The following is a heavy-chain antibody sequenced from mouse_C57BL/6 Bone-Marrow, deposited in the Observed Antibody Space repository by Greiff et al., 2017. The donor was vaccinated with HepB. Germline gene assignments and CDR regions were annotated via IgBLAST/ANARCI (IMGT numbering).Heavy chain of an antibody. Sequence: QVQLQQPGAELVMPGASVKLSCKASGYTFTSYWMHWVKQRPGQGLEWIGEIDPSDSYTNYNQKFKGKSTLTVDKSSSTAYMQLSILTSEDSAAYYCARPSPHYYGSSYWYFDVWGTGTTVTVSS. J-gene: IGHJ1*03. CDR2: IDPSDSYT. CDR3: ARPSPHYYGSSYWYFDV. V-gene: IGHV1-69*01. CDR1: GYTFTSYW. D-gene: IGHD1-1*01.